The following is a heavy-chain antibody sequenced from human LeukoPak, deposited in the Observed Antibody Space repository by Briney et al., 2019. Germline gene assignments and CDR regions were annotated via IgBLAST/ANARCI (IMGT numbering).Heavy chain of an antibody. CDR1: AYTLTQLS. V-gene: IGHV1-24*01. J-gene: IGHJ4*02. D-gene: IGHD3-10*01. Sequence: ASVKVSCTVSAYTLTQLSMHWVRQAPGKGLEWMGGFDPEDGETVYAQKLQGRITMTEDTSTDTAYMELSSLRSEDTAVYYCATGLTMFRDRPVKGPGHWGQGSLVTVSS. CDR2: FDPEDGET. CDR3: ATGLTMFRDRPVKGPGH.